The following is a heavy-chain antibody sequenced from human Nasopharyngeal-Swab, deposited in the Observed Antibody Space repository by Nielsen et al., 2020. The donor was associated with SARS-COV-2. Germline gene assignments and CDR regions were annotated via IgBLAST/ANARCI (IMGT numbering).Heavy chain of an antibody. CDR1: GFTLSSYS. V-gene: IGHV3-21*01. CDR2: ISSTSTYI. D-gene: IGHD3-10*01. J-gene: IGHJ4*02. CDR3: ARDITKDYFDY. Sequence: GESLKISCAASGFTLSSYSMNWVRQAPGKGLEWVSSISSTSTYIYYADSVKGRFTISRDDAKNSLYLQMNSLRAEDTAVYYRARDITKDYFDYWGQGTLVTVSS.